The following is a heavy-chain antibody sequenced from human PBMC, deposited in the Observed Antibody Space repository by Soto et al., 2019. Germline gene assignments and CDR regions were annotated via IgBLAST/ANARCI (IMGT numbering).Heavy chain of an antibody. CDR3: ATLPPRIVVSLLPIPT. D-gene: IGHD2-21*01. Sequence: QVQLRQSGPGLVKTSGTLSLTCVVSGGSISSTNWWSWVRHPPGERLEWVGEIYHNGIHTYHPSPTCPSTFSVDKSNTQSPLRLTSVTAADTAVYYCATLPPRIVVSLLPIPTWGQGILVTVPS. J-gene: IGHJ5*02. CDR1: GGSISSTNW. CDR2: IYHNGIH. V-gene: IGHV4-4*02.